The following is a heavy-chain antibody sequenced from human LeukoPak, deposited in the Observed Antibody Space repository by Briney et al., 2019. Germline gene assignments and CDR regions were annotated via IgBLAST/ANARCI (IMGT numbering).Heavy chain of an antibody. J-gene: IGHJ4*02. CDR3: ARDPGSYYFDY. V-gene: IGHV3-30-3*01. D-gene: IGHD1-1*01. CDR1: GFTFSSYA. CDR2: ISYDGSNK. Sequence: PGGSLRLSCAASGFTFSSYAMHWVRQAPGKGLEWVAVISYDGSNKYYADSVKGRFTISRDNSKNTLYLQMNSLRAEDTAVYHCARDPGSYYFDYWGQGTLVTVSS.